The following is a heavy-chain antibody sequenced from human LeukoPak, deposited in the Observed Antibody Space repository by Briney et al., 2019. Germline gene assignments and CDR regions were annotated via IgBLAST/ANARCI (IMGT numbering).Heavy chain of an antibody. CDR3: AREECSGGSCYRGFDY. J-gene: IGHJ4*02. CDR2: ISAYNGNT. CDR1: GYTLTSYG. D-gene: IGHD2-15*01. Sequence: ASVKVSCKASGYTLTSYGISWVRQAPGQGLEWMGWISAYNGNTNYAQKLQGRVTMTTDTSTSTAYMELSRLRSDDTAVYYCAREECSGGSCYRGFDYWGQGTLVTVSS. V-gene: IGHV1-18*01.